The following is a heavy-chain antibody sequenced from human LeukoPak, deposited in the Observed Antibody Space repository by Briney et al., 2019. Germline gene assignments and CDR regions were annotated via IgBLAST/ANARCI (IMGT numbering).Heavy chain of an antibody. D-gene: IGHD3-9*01. CDR1: GFTVTSNY. J-gene: IGHJ5*02. Sequence: PGGSLRISCAVSGFTVTSNYMSWVRQAPGKGLEWVSVVYSGGTIYYADSVKGRFAISRDSSKNTLYLQMNSLRAEDTAVYYCASVGYDILTGYPSWFDPWGQGTLVTVSS. V-gene: IGHV3-53*01. CDR2: VYSGGTI. CDR3: ASVGYDILTGYPSWFDP.